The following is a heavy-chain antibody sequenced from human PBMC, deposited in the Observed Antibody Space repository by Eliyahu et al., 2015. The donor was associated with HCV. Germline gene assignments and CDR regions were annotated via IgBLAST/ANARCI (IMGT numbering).Heavy chain of an antibody. V-gene: IGHV3-48*02. Sequence: LEWVSYISSSSNDIYYADSVKGRFTISRDNAKKSLYLQMNSLRDEDTAVYYCASSVFYGGSPYYFDYWGQGSLVTVSS. D-gene: IGHD1-26*01. J-gene: IGHJ4*02. CDR3: ASSVFYGGSPYYFDY. CDR2: ISSSSNDI.